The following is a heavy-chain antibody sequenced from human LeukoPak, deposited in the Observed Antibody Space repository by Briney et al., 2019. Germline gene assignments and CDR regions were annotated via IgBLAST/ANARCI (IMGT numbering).Heavy chain of an antibody. J-gene: IGHJ3*02. D-gene: IGHD7-27*01. Sequence: ASQTLSLTCTVSGGSISSGGYYWSWIRQPPGKGLEWIGYIYHSGSTYYNPSLKSRVTISVDRSKNQFSLKLSSVTAADTAVYYCARVETGDAFDIWGQGTMVTVSS. CDR2: IYHSGST. CDR1: GGSISSGGYY. V-gene: IGHV4-30-2*01. CDR3: ARVETGDAFDI.